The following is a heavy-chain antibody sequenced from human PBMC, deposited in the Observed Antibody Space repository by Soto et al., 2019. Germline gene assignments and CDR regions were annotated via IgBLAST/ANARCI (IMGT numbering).Heavy chain of an antibody. J-gene: IGHJ4*02. D-gene: IGHD4-17*01. V-gene: IGHV3-23*01. Sequence: EVQLLESGGGLVQPGGSLRLSCAASGFTFSNYAMHWVRQAPGKGLEWVSGITGSAGNTYYADSVKGRFTISRDNSKNTLYLQTNSLRAADTAIYYCAKVPLSLRFYDYWGQGTLVTVSS. CDR2: ITGSAGNT. CDR3: AKVPLSLRFYDY. CDR1: GFTFSNYA.